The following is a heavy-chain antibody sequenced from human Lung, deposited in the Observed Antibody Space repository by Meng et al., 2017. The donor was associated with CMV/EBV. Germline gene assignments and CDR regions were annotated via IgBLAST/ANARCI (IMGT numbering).Heavy chain of an antibody. CDR3: VTETGYNYDN. CDR1: GGSISSSSYY. Sequence: LQESGPGPGQPAETLSLTCSVSGGSISSSSYYWGWIRQSPGKGLEWIGSIHFSGNTYYNPSLKSRVTMSVGTAQNKFSLTLRSVTAADTAVYYCVTETGYNYDNWGQGALVTVSS. CDR2: IHFSGNT. J-gene: IGHJ4*02. D-gene: IGHD5-24*01. V-gene: IGHV4-39*07.